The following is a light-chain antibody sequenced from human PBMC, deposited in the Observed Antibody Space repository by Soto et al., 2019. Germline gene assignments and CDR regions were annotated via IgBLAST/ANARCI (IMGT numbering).Light chain of an antibody. J-gene: IGLJ1*01. CDR3: CLYAVTFYV. CDR1: SSDVGTYDF. Sequence: QSVLTQPRSVSGSPGQSVTISCTGTSSDVGTYDFVSWYQQHPGKAPRLMIFDVSERPSGVPDRFSGSKSGNTASLTISGLQAEDEADYYCCLYAVTFYVFETGTKVTVL. V-gene: IGLV2-11*01. CDR2: DVS.